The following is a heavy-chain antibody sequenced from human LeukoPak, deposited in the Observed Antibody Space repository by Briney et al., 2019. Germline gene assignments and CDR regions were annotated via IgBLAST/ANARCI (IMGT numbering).Heavy chain of an antibody. CDR3: ARGQGLLWFGEWGSDY. CDR1: GYTFTSYD. D-gene: IGHD3-10*01. CDR2: MNPNSGNT. J-gene: IGHJ4*02. V-gene: IGHV1-8*01. Sequence: GASVKVSCKASGYTFTSYDINWVRQATGQGLEWMGWMNPNSGNTGYAQKFQGRVTMTRNTSISTAYMELSSLRSEDTAVCYCARGQGLLWFGEWGSDYWGQGTLVTVSS.